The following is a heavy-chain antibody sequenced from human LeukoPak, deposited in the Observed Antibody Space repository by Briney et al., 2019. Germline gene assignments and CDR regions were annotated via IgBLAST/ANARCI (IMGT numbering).Heavy chain of an antibody. J-gene: IGHJ4*02. Sequence: QPGGSLRLSCAASGFTFSSYGMHWVRQAPGKGLEWVAVISYDGSNKYYADSVKGRFTISRDNSKNTLYLQMNSLRAEDTAVYYCAKDSMVVAATPPDYWGQGTLVTVSS. V-gene: IGHV3-30*18. CDR2: ISYDGSNK. CDR1: GFTFSSYG. D-gene: IGHD2-15*01. CDR3: AKDSMVVAATPPDY.